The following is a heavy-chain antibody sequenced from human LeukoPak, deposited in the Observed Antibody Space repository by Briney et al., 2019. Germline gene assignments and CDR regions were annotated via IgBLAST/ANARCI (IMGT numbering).Heavy chain of an antibody. CDR1: GFTFSSYA. D-gene: IGHD2-15*01. CDR2: ISYDGSNK. J-gene: IGHJ4*02. CDR3: ARVDCSGGSCYLRPFDY. Sequence: PGRSLRLSCAASGFTFSSYALHWVRQAPGKGLEWVAVISYDGSNKYYADSVKGRFTISRDNSKNTLCLQMNSLRAEDTAVYYCARVDCSGGSCYLRPFDYWGQGTLVTVSS. V-gene: IGHV3-30-3*01.